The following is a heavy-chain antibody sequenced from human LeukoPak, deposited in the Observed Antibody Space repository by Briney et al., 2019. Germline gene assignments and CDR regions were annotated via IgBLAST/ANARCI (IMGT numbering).Heavy chain of an antibody. CDR2: IYHSGST. J-gene: IGHJ6*02. Sequence: SETLSFTCAVSGGSISSGGYSWSWIRQPPGKGLEWIGYIYHSGSTYYNPSLKSRVTISVDRSKNQFSLKLSSVTAADTAVYYCARGGYYDSSGYYSPPDVWGQGTTVTVSS. D-gene: IGHD3-22*01. V-gene: IGHV4-30-2*01. CDR1: GGSISSGGYS. CDR3: ARGGYYDSSGYYSPPDV.